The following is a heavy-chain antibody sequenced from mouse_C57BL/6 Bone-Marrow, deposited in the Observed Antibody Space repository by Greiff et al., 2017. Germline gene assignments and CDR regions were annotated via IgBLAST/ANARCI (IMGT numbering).Heavy chain of an antibody. CDR3: ARSGYYGSAWFAY. J-gene: IGHJ3*01. Sequence: VQLKQSGPVLVKPGASVTMSCKASGYTFTDYYMNWVKQSHGKSLEWIGVLNPYNGGTSYNQKFKGRATLTVDKSTSTAYMELHILTSEDSSVYYCARSGYYGSAWFAYWGQGTLVTVSA. CDR2: LNPYNGGT. D-gene: IGHD1-1*01. V-gene: IGHV1-19*01. CDR1: GYTFTDYY.